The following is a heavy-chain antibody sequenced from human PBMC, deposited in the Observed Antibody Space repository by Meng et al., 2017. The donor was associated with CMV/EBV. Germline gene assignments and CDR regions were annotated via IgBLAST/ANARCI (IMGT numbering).Heavy chain of an antibody. D-gene: IGHD6-13*01. CDR1: GFTCNSYG. CDR2: IWYDGSNK. Sequence: GESLKISCAASGFTCNSYGMHWVRQAPGKGLEWVAVIWYDGSNKYYADSVKGRFTISRDNSKNTLYLQMNSLRAEDTAVYYCAKDQSGGSSYGFLYGMDVWGQGTTVTVSS. V-gene: IGHV3-33*06. J-gene: IGHJ6*02. CDR3: AKDQSGGSSYGFLYGMDV.